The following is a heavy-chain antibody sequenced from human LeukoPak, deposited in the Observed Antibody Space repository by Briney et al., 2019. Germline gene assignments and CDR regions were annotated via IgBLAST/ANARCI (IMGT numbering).Heavy chain of an antibody. CDR2: IRYDGSNK. V-gene: IGHV3-30*02. CDR1: GFTFSSYG. D-gene: IGHD6-13*01. CDR3: ARGLEGRSSWFNYYYYYMDV. J-gene: IGHJ6*03. Sequence: GGSLRLSCAASGFTFSSYGMHWVRQAPGKGLEWVAFIRYDGSNKYYADSVKGRFTISRDNSKNTLYLQMNSLRAEDTAVYYCARGLEGRSSWFNYYYYYMDVWGKGTTVTISS.